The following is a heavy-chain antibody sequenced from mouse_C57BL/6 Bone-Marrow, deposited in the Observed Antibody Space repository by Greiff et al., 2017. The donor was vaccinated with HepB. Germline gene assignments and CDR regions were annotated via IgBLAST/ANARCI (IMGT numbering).Heavy chain of an antibody. CDR2: INPSSGYT. D-gene: IGHD1-1*01. Sequence: QVQLQQSGAELARPGASVKMSCKASGYTFTSYTMHWVKQRPGQGLEWIGYINPSSGYTKYNQKFKDKATLTADKSSSTAYMKLSSLTSEDSAVYYCARGYGKRSLDYWGQGTTLTVSS. CDR1: GYTFTSYT. V-gene: IGHV1-4*01. CDR3: ARGYGKRSLDY. J-gene: IGHJ2*01.